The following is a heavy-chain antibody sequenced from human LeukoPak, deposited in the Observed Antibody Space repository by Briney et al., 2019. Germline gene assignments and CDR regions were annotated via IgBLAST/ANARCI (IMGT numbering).Heavy chain of an antibody. CDR2: INPNSGGT. J-gene: IGHJ4*02. D-gene: IGHD1-26*01. CDR3: ARSTRGSYSSSNFDY. CDR1: GYTFTGYY. Sequence: ASVTVSCKASGYTFTGYYMHWVRQAPGQRLEWMGWINPNSGGTNYAQKFQGRVTMTRDTSISTAYMELSRLRSDDTAVYYCARSTRGSYSSSNFDYWGQGTLVTVSS. V-gene: IGHV1-2*02.